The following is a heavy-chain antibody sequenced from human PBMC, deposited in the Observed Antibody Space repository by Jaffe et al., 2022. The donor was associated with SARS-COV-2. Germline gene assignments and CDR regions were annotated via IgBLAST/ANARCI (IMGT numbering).Heavy chain of an antibody. V-gene: IGHV3-48*01. Sequence: EVQLVESGGGLVQPGGSLRLSCAASGFTFSSYSMNWVRQAPGKGLEWVSYISSSSSTIYYADSVKGRFTISRDNAKNSLYLQMNSLRAEDTAVYYCARDSTYYGSGTQGDYWGQGTLVTVSS. CDR1: GFTFSSYS. CDR3: ARDSTYYGSGTQGDY. CDR2: ISSSSSTI. D-gene: IGHD3-10*01. J-gene: IGHJ4*02.